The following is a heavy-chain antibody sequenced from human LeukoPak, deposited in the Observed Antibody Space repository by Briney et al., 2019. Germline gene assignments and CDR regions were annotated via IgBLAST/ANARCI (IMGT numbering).Heavy chain of an antibody. CDR3: ASPYPGIAAAGYSYYYGMDV. D-gene: IGHD6-13*01. Sequence: GSSVKVSCKASGGTFSSYAISWVRQAPGQGLEWMGGIIPIFGTANYAQKFQGRVTITTDESTSTAYMELSSLRSEDTAVYYCASPYPGIAAAGYSYYYGMDVWGQGSTVTVSS. V-gene: IGHV1-69*05. CDR2: IIPIFGTA. J-gene: IGHJ6*02. CDR1: GGTFSSYA.